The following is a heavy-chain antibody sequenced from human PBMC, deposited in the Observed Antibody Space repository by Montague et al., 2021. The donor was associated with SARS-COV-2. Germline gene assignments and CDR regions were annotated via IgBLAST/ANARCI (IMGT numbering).Heavy chain of an antibody. CDR1: GSSVRSYF. CDR2: IYDSGST. D-gene: IGHD4-17*01. CDR3: ARENTVTTFGGPYYIDS. Sequence: SETLSLTCIVSGSSVRSYFWSWIRQPPGKGLEWIGNIYDSGSTNXNPSLKSRVTISVDTSKNQFSPKLSAVTAADTAVYYCARENTVTTFGGPYYIDSWGQGTLVTVSA. V-gene: IGHV4-59*02. J-gene: IGHJ4*02.